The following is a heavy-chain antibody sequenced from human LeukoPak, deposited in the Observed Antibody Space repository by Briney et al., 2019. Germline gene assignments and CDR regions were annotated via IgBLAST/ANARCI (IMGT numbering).Heavy chain of an antibody. CDR1: TFSFGDYA. Sequence: SGGSLRLSCTASTFSFGDYAMSWVRQAPGKGLEWVGFIRSKAFGGTAEYAASVKGRFTISRDDSKSIAYLQMNSLKSEDTAVYYCTRAPYSNYVNLDYWGQGALVTVSS. CDR2: IRSKAFGGTA. CDR3: TRAPYSNYVNLDY. V-gene: IGHV3-49*04. D-gene: IGHD4-11*01. J-gene: IGHJ4*02.